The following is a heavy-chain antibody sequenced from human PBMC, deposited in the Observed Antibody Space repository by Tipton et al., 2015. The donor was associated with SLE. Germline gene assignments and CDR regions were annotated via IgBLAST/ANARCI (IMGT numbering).Heavy chain of an antibody. J-gene: IGHJ4*02. CDR3: AGGLGNFDY. Sequence: SLRLSCAASGFTFSSYWMSWVRQAPGKGLEWVANIKQDGSEKYYVDSVKGRFTISRDNSKNTLYLQMNSLRAEDTAVYYCAGGLGNFDYWGQGTLVTVSS. CDR2: IKQDGSEK. CDR1: GFTFSSYW. V-gene: IGHV3-7*03. D-gene: IGHD3/OR15-3a*01.